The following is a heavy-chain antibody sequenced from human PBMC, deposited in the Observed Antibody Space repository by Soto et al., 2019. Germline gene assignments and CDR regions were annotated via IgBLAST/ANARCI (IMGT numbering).Heavy chain of an antibody. CDR1: GGTFSSYA. CDR2: IIPIFGTA. V-gene: IGHV1-69*06. Sequence: SVKVSCKASGGTFSSYAISWVRQAPGQGLEWMGGIIPIFGTANYAQKFQGRVTITADKSTSTAYMELSSLRSEDTAVYYCARGGYSGYDSSYYFDYWGQGTLVTSPQ. J-gene: IGHJ4*02. D-gene: IGHD5-12*01. CDR3: ARGGYSGYDSSYYFDY.